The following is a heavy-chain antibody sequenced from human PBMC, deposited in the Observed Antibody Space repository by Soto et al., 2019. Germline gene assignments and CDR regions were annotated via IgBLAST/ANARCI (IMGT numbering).Heavy chain of an antibody. V-gene: IGHV3-23*01. Sequence: QPGGSLRLSCAASGFTFSTYAMNWVRQAPGKGLEWVSGISGSGANTYYADSVKGRFTFSRDNSKNTLYLQMNSLKVEDTAVYFCSKGGANSFATYFDCWGRGTLVTVSS. CDR3: SKGGANSFATYFDC. CDR1: GFTFSTYA. CDR2: ISGSGANT. J-gene: IGHJ4*02. D-gene: IGHD1-1*01.